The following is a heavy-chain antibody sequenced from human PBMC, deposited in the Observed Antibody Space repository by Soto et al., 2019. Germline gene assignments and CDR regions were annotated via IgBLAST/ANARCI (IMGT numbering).Heavy chain of an antibody. CDR1: GFTFSSYG. J-gene: IGHJ6*02. D-gene: IGHD2-15*01. CDR2: ISSSGSTK. V-gene: IGHV3-48*01. CDR3: ARDQGGGSCYSCYYFAMDV. Sequence: GGSLRLSCAASGFTFSSYGMHWVRQAPGKGLEWVSYISSSGSTKYYADSVKGRFTISRDNAKKSLYLEMNSLGAEDTAVFYCARDQGGGSCYSCYYFAMDVWGPGTTVTVSS.